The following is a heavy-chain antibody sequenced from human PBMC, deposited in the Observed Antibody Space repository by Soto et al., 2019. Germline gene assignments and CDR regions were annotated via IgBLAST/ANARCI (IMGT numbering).Heavy chain of an antibody. D-gene: IGHD5-18*01. J-gene: IGHJ4*02. Sequence: ASVKVSCKASGYTFTSYGISWVRQAPGQGLEWMGWISAYNGNTNYAQKLQGRVTMTTDTSTSTAYMELRSLRSDDTAVYYCARDRVDTAMAYYFDYWGQGTLVTVS. CDR2: ISAYNGNT. V-gene: IGHV1-18*04. CDR1: GYTFTSYG. CDR3: ARDRVDTAMAYYFDY.